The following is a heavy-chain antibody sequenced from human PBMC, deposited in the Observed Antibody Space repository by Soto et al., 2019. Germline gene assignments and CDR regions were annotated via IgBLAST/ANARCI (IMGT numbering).Heavy chain of an antibody. CDR3: ARGQRYDSTRYPYYYYGMDV. CDR1: GGTCSIYA. D-gene: IGHD3-22*01. J-gene: IGHJ6*02. Sequence: SVKVSCKASGGTCSIYAISGVLQSPLRWREGMGGIIPIFGTANYAQKFQGRVTITADESTSTAYMELSSLRSEDTAVYYCARGQRYDSTRYPYYYYGMDVWGQGTTVTVSS. CDR2: IIPIFGTA. V-gene: IGHV1-69*13.